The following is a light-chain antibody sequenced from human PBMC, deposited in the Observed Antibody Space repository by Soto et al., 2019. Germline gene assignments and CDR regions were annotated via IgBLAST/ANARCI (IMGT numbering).Light chain of an antibody. CDR1: QSISRTF. J-gene: IGKJ2*01. CDR3: QQYGESLYT. V-gene: IGKV3-20*01. Sequence: EIVLTQSPGTLSLSPGGRATLSCRATQSISRTFLAWYQQKPGQAPKLLIYGTSNRATGVPDRFSGSGSGTDFNLNISRLEPEDFAVYYCQQYGESLYTFGQGTKLEIK. CDR2: GTS.